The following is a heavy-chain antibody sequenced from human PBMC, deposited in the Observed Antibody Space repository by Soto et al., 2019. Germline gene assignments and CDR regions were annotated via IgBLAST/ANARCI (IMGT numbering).Heavy chain of an antibody. CDR3: ASGSLYGSGSNPVDY. CDR1: GGTFSNHL. J-gene: IGHJ4*01. D-gene: IGHD3-10*01. V-gene: IGHV1-69*02. Sequence: QVQVVQSGAEVKKPGSSVNVACKASGGTFSNHLIRWVRQAPGQGLEWMGTIIPLFGLLNYAQKLQGRVTISADESTSTAYMDLSSLRSDHTTVYYCASGSLYGSGSNPVDYWGQGTLVTVSS. CDR2: IIPLFGLL.